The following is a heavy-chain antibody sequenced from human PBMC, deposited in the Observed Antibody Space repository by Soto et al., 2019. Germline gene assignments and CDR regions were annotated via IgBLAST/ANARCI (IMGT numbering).Heavy chain of an antibody. CDR2: IYHSGST. J-gene: IGHJ3*02. D-gene: IGHD3-3*01. V-gene: IGHV4-4*02. CDR3: ARWESYYDFWSGYRENDAFDI. CDR1: SGSISSSNW. Sequence: QVQLQEAGPGLVKPSGTLSLTCAVSSGSISSSNWWSWVRQPPGKGLEWIGEIYHSGSTNYNPSLKNRVTITVDKSKNKYTLKLSSVTAADTAVYYCARWESYYDFWSGYRENDAFDIWGQGTMVTVSS.